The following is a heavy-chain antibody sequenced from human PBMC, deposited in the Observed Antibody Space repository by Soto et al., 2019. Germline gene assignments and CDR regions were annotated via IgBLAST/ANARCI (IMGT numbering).Heavy chain of an antibody. D-gene: IGHD4-17*01. V-gene: IGHV3-11*01. J-gene: IGHJ3*02. Sequence: QVQLVESGGGLVKPGGSLRLSCAASGFTFSDYYMSWIRQAPGKGLEWVSYISSSGSTIYYADSVKGRFTISRDNAKNSLYLQMNSLRAEDTAVYYCARDAPQLNDYGDYGGERNAFDIWGQGTMVTVSS. CDR1: GFTFSDYY. CDR2: ISSSGSTI. CDR3: ARDAPQLNDYGDYGGERNAFDI.